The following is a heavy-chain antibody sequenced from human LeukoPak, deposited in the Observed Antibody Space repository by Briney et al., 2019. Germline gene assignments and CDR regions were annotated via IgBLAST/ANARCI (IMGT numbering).Heavy chain of an antibody. V-gene: IGHV4-34*01. CDR1: GGSFSGYY. J-gene: IGHJ4*02. CDR3: ARRPGGYYYGSGSYYRPFDY. CDR2: INHSGST. Sequence: PSETLSLTCAVYGGSFSGYYWSWIRQPPGKGLEWIGGINHSGSTNYNPSLKSRVTISVDTSKNQFSLKLSSVTAADTAVYYCARRPGGYYYGSGSYYRPFDYWGQGTLVTVSS. D-gene: IGHD3-10*01.